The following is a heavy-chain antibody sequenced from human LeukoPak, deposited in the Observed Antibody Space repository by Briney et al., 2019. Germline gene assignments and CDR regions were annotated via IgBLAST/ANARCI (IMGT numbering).Heavy chain of an antibody. V-gene: IGHV3-33*01. Sequence: GRSLRLSCAASGFTFSSFGMHWVRQAPGKGLEWVAVIWYDGSNKYYADSVKGRFTISRDNSKNALYLQMNSLRAEDTALYYCARGGGDVDTAIPPYFDYWGQGTLVTVSS. D-gene: IGHD5-18*01. CDR2: IWYDGSNK. J-gene: IGHJ4*02. CDR3: ARGGGDVDTAIPPYFDY. CDR1: GFTFSSFG.